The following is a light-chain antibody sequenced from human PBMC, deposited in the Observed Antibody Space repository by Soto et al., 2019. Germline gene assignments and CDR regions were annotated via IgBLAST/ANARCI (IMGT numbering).Light chain of an antibody. V-gene: IGLV2-14*01. CDR3: SSYTSITALV. CDR2: DVN. Sequence: QSALTQPASVSGSPGQSITISCTGTNSDVGGYNSVSWYQQHPGKVPKIMIYDVNIRPSGVPDRFSGSKSGNTASLTISGLQAEDEDDYYCSSYTSITALVFGAGTKLTVL. J-gene: IGLJ1*01. CDR1: NSDVGGYNS.